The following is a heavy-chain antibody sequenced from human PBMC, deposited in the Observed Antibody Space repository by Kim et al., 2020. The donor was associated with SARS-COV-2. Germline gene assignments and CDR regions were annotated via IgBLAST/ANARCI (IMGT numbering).Heavy chain of an antibody. CDR2: K. Sequence: KNDADPVKGRFTISRDNSKDTVYLQMNSLRAEDTAVYYCAKDYGGYSYGYYWGQGTLVTVSS. CDR3: AKDYGGYSYGYY. D-gene: IGHD5-18*01. V-gene: IGHV3-30-3*02. J-gene: IGHJ4*02.